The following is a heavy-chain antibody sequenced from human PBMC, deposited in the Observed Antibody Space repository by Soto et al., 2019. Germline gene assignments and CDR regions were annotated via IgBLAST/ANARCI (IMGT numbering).Heavy chain of an antibody. V-gene: IGHV3-30*19. CDR1: GFRFKSFV. J-gene: IGHJ4*02. CDR2: TSYDGNNK. Sequence: ESGGGVVQPGTSLRLSCAASGFRFKSFVMHWVRQAPGKGLDWVAFTSYDGNNKDYGDSVKGRFTVSRDNSQNTLHLQMDLLRPEDTALYYCARWGTTGGFDLWGQGTLVSVSS. CDR3: ARWGTTGGFDL. D-gene: IGHD3-16*01.